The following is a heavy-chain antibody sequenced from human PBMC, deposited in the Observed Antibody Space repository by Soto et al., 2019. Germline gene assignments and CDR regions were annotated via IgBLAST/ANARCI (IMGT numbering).Heavy chain of an antibody. Sequence: ASVKVSCKASGYTFTSYGISWVRQAPGQGLEWMGWISAYNGNTNYAQKLQGRVTTTTDTSTSTAYMELRSLRSDDTAVYYCARDRGKHYYDSSGYPTLWGQGTLVTVSS. CDR1: GYTFTSYG. D-gene: IGHD3-22*01. V-gene: IGHV1-18*01. CDR2: ISAYNGNT. J-gene: IGHJ4*02. CDR3: ARDRGKHYYDSSGYPTL.